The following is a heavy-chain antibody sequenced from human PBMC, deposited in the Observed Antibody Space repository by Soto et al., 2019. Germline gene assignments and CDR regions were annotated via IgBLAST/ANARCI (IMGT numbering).Heavy chain of an antibody. CDR1: GFTFSSYA. CDR3: ARVGFEMGEYYYDSSGYYQYFQH. V-gene: IGHV3-30-3*01. Sequence: QVQLVESGGGVVQPGRSLRLSCAASGFTFSSYAMHWVRQAPGKGLEWVAVISYDGSNKYYADSVKGRFTISRDNSKNTLYLQMNSLRAEDTAVYYCARVGFEMGEYYYDSSGYYQYFQHWGQGTLVTVSS. J-gene: IGHJ1*01. CDR2: ISYDGSNK. D-gene: IGHD3-22*01.